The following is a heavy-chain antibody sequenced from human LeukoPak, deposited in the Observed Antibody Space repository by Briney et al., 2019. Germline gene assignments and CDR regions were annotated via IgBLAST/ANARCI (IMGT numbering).Heavy chain of an antibody. J-gene: IGHJ4*02. Sequence: GESLKTSCTGSGYTFSKYWIGWVRQMPGEGPEWVGINYPGDSETRYRPSFQGQVTISADKYSRNAYLQWSSLRAADTAMYYCARHLRGYSAYGPLDQWGQGTLVIVSS. CDR2: NYPGDSET. V-gene: IGHV5-51*01. CDR3: ARHLRGYSAYGPLDQ. D-gene: IGHD5-12*01. CDR1: GYTFSKYW.